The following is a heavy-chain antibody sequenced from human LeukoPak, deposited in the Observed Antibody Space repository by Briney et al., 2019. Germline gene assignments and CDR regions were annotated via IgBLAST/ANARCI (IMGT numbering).Heavy chain of an antibody. Sequence: GGSLILSCAASGFTFSIYAMNWVRQAPGKGLEWVSYITSTSSTIYYADSVKGRFTISRDNAKNSLHLQMNSLRDEDTAVYYCARDGLDAFDMWGQGTMVTVSS. J-gene: IGHJ3*02. V-gene: IGHV3-48*02. CDR1: GFTFSIYA. CDR3: ARDGLDAFDM. CDR2: ITSTSSTI. D-gene: IGHD3/OR15-3a*01.